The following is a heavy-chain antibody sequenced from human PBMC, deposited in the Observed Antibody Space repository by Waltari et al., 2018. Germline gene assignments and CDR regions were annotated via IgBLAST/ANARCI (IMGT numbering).Heavy chain of an antibody. CDR3: ATPFYNWDDPLHS. J-gene: IGHJ4*02. D-gene: IGHD1-20*01. CDR2: ISVSDGT. CDR1: GIPVTNYA. Sequence: EVQLLESGGDLVQPGGSLRLSCAASGIPVTNYAINWVRLAPGTGLGWVSAISVSDGTYYADSVKGRFTISRDTSKNTVYLQMNGLRAEDSAVYYCATPFYNWDDPLHSWGQGTLVTVSS. V-gene: IGHV3-23*01.